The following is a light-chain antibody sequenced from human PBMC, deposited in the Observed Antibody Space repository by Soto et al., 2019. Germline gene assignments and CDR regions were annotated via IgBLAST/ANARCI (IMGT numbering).Light chain of an antibody. CDR3: QQYDSYPWT. J-gene: IGKJ1*01. V-gene: IGKV1-5*01. Sequence: LAWYQKKSGKAPKFRIYDASSLESGVPSRFSGSGSGTEFTLTISPLQHDDLSTYYGQQYDSYPWTFCQGTKVYIK. CDR2: DAS.